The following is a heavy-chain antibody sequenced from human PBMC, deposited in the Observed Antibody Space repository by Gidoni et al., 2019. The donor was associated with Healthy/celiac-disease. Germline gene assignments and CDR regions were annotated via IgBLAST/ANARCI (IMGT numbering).Heavy chain of an antibody. CDR3: AKGSKYSGSSRGYYFDY. Sequence: EVQLFESGGGLVQPGGSLRLYCAASGFPFSSYALSWFRQAPGKGLEWFSAIRVSGGSTYYADSVKGRFTISRDNSKNTLYLQMNSLRAEDTAVYYCAKGSKYSGSSRGYYFDYWGQGTLVTVSS. D-gene: IGHD1-26*01. V-gene: IGHV3-23*01. CDR1: GFPFSSYA. CDR2: IRVSGGST. J-gene: IGHJ4*02.